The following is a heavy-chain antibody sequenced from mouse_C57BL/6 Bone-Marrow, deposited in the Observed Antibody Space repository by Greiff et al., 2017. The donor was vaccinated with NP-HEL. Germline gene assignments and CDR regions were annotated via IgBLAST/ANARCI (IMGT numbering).Heavy chain of an antibody. CDR3: ADSYYAMDY. CDR1: GDTFTSYW. J-gene: IGHJ4*01. CDR2: IYPGSGST. Sequence: VKLQQPGAELVKPGASVKMSCKASGDTFTSYWITWVKQRPGQGLEWIGDIYPGSGSTNYNEKFKSKATLTVDTSSSTAYMQLSSLTSEDSAVYYCADSYYAMDYWGQGTSVTVSS. V-gene: IGHV1-55*01.